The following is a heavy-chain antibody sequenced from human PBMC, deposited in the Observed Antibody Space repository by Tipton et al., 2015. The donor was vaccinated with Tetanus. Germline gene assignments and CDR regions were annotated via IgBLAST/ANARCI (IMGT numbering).Heavy chain of an antibody. CDR1: GYTLTSYD. D-gene: IGHD3-22*01. CDR2: MNPNSGNT. J-gene: IGHJ3*02. CDR3: AGDDDSTGRNSFDI. V-gene: IGHV1-8*01. Sequence: QMQLVQSGAEVKKPGASVKVSCKASGYTLTSYDINWVRQATGQGLEWMGWMNPNSGNTGYAQKFQGRVTMTRNTSISTAYLGLSSLRSEDTAVYYCAGDDDSTGRNSFDIWGQGTMVTVSS.